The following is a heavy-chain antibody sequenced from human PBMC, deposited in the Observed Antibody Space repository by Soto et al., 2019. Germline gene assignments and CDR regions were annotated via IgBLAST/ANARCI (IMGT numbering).Heavy chain of an antibody. D-gene: IGHD3-10*01. CDR2: ISDDGVSK. CDR1: GFTFINYG. V-gene: IGHV3-30*03. Sequence: PGGSLRLSCAASGFTFINYGMHWVRQAPGKGLEWVAAISDDGVSKYYADSVQGRFTISRDNSESAVFLQMNSLRPDDTALYFCARAYYFGSGTSYTLYYWGQGTQVTVSS. J-gene: IGHJ4*02. CDR3: ARAYYFGSGTSYTLYY.